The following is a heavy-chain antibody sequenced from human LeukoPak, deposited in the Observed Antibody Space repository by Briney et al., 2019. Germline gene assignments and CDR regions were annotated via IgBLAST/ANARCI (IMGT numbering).Heavy chain of an antibody. D-gene: IGHD2-15*01. CDR3: ARTDSWVDY. Sequence: GGSLRLSCAASGFTFSSYEMNWVRQAPGQGLEWVSYISSSGSTIYYADSVKGRFTISRDNAKNSLYLQMNSLRAEDTAVYYCARTDSWVDYWGQGTLVTVSS. J-gene: IGHJ4*02. CDR2: ISSSGSTI. V-gene: IGHV3-48*03. CDR1: GFTFSSYE.